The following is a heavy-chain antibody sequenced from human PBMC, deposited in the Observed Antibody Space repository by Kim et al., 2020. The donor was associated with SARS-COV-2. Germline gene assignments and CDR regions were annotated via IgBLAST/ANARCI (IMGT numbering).Heavy chain of an antibody. D-gene: IGHD3-3*01. J-gene: IGHJ5*02. CDR1: GGSISSYY. V-gene: IGHV4-59*01. CDR3: ARTYDFWSGYTPFDP. Sequence: SETLSLTCTVSGGSISSYYWSWIRQPPGKGLEWIGYIYYSGSTNYNPSLKSRVTISVDTSKNQFSLKLSSVTAADTAVYYCARTYDFWSGYTPFDPWGQGTLVTVSS. CDR2: IYYSGST.